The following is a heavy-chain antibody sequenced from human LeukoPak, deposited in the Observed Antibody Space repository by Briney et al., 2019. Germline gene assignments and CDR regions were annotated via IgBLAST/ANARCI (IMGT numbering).Heavy chain of an antibody. CDR1: GFTFSSYW. Sequence: GGSLRLSCAASGFTFSSYWMSWVRQAPGKGLEWVADIKDDGSAKYYVDSVKGRFTISRDNAKNSVFLQMSSLRAEDTAVYYCARGSIWKTTGTTCYWGQGTLVTVSS. CDR2: IKDDGSAK. V-gene: IGHV3-7*01. J-gene: IGHJ4*02. CDR3: ARGSIWKTTGTTCY. D-gene: IGHD4-17*01.